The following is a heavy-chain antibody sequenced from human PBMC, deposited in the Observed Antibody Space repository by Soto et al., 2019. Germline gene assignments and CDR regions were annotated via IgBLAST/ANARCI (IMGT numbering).Heavy chain of an antibody. CDR2: IYSGGST. D-gene: IGHD4-17*01. J-gene: IGHJ6*02. V-gene: IGHV3-53*01. Sequence: PGGSLRLSCAASGFTVSSNYMSWVRQAPGKGLEWVSVIYSGGSTYYADSVKGRFTISRDNSKNTLYLQMNSLRAEDTAVYYCARXKERGVTTLLYYYGMDVWGLGTTVTVSS. CDR1: GFTVSSNY. CDR3: ARXKERGVTTLLYYYGMDV.